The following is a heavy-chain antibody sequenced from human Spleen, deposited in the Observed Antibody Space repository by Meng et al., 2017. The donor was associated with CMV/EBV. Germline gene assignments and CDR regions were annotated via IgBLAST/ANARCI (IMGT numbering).Heavy chain of an antibody. J-gene: IGHJ4*02. Sequence: GESLKISCAASGFTFSSYAMSWVRQAPGKGLEWVSAISGSGGSTYYADSVKGRFTISRDNSKNTLYLQMNSLRAEDTAVYYCAKVLNPTSGDYWGQGTLVTVSS. D-gene: IGHD3-10*01. CDR1: GFTFSSYA. CDR3: AKVLNPTSGDY. V-gene: IGHV3-23*01. CDR2: ISGSGGST.